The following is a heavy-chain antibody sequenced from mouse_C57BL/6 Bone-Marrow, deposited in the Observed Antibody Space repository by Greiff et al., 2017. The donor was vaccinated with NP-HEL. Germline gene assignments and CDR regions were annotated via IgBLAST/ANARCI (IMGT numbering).Heavy chain of an antibody. D-gene: IGHD2-12*01. J-gene: IGHJ4*01. CDR3: ARLSYCPYAMDY. Sequence: QVQLKQSGPELVKPGASVKISCKASGYAFSSSWMNWVKQRPGKGLEWIGRIYPGDGDTNYNGKFKDKATLTADKSSSTAYMQLSSLTSEDSAVYFCARLSYCPYAMDYWGQGTSVTVSS. V-gene: IGHV1-82*01. CDR1: GYAFSSSW. CDR2: IYPGDGDT.